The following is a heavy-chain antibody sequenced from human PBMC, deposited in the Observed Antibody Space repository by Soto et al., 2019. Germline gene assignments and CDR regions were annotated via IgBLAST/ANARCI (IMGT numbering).Heavy chain of an antibody. Sequence: PGGSLRLSCTASGFTFGDYAMSWFRQAPGKGLEWVGFIRSKAYGGTTEYAASVKGRFTISRDDSKSIAYLQMNSLKTEDTAVYYCTSSYTYYDFWSGYFAFDYWGQGTLVTVSS. CDR1: GFTFGDYA. CDR3: TSSYTYYDFWSGYFAFDY. CDR2: IRSKAYGGTT. J-gene: IGHJ4*02. D-gene: IGHD3-3*01. V-gene: IGHV3-49*03.